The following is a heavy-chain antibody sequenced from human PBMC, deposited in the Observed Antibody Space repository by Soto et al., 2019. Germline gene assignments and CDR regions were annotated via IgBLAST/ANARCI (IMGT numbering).Heavy chain of an antibody. D-gene: IGHD2-2*01. J-gene: IGHJ4*02. Sequence: QLQLQESGPGLVKPSETLSLTCTVSGGSISSSSYYWAWVRQPPGKGLEWIGSVYYSGTTYYNPSPKSGVTISGDTAKTQFSLKLSSVPAADTAVFYCARLIHCKTTSCYFDYWGQGTLVTVSS. V-gene: IGHV4-39*01. CDR1: GGSISSSSYY. CDR2: VYYSGTT. CDR3: ARLIHCKTTSCYFDY.